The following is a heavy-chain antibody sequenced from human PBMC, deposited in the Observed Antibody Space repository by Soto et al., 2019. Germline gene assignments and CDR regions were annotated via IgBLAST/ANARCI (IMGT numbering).Heavy chain of an antibody. Sequence: EVQLVESGGGLVQPGRSLRLSCATSGFTLSDHAIHWVRQAPGKGLEWVAGIHWHSGNTAYADSVKGRFTISGDTAKNSLYLQMNSLRAEDTAVYYCAKALMVVIITSFDYWGQGTLVTASS. D-gene: IGHD3-22*01. CDR1: GFTLSDHA. CDR3: AKALMVVIITSFDY. J-gene: IGHJ4*02. CDR2: IHWHSGNT. V-gene: IGHV3-9*01.